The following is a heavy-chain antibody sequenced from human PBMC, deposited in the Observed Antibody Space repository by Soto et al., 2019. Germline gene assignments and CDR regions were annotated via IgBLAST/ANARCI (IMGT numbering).Heavy chain of an antibody. V-gene: IGHV1-69*12. CDR2: IIPIFGTA. D-gene: IGHD3-22*01. CDR3: ASSPNYYDSSGYNFQH. Sequence: QVQLVQSGAEVKKPGSSVKVSCKASGGTFSSYAISWVRQAPGQGLEWMGGIIPIFGTANYAQKFQGRVTITADESTSTDYMELSSLRSEDTAVYYCASSPNYYDSSGYNFQHWGQGTLVTVSS. J-gene: IGHJ1*01. CDR1: GGTFSSYA.